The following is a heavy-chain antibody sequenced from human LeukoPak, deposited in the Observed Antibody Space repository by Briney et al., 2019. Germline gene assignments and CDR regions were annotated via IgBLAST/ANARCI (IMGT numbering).Heavy chain of an antibody. J-gene: IGHJ4*02. Sequence: GGSLRLSCAASGFTFSSYSMNWVRQAPGKGLEWVSSISSSSSYIYYADSVKGRFTISRDNAKNSLYLQMNSLRAEDTAVYYCARAKDCSSTSCYVGGYFDYWGQGTLVTVSS. CDR3: ARAKDCSSTSCYVGGYFDY. V-gene: IGHV3-21*01. D-gene: IGHD2-2*01. CDR2: ISSSSSYI. CDR1: GFTFSSYS.